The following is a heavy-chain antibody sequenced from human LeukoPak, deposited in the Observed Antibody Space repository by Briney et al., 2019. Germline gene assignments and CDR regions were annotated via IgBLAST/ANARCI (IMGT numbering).Heavy chain of an antibody. Sequence: GASVKVSCKASGGTFSSYAISWVRQAPGQGLEWMGRIIPILGIANYAQKFQGRVTITADKSTSTAYMELSSLRSEDTAVYYCARDQTVAATDAFDIWGQGTMVTVSS. D-gene: IGHD2-15*01. J-gene: IGHJ3*02. CDR2: IIPILGIA. CDR3: ARDQTVAATDAFDI. CDR1: GGTFSSYA. V-gene: IGHV1-69*04.